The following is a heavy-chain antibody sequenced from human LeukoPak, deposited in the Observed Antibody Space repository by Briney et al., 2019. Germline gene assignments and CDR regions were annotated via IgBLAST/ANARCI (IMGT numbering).Heavy chain of an antibody. V-gene: IGHV3-7*01. J-gene: IGHJ4*02. Sequence: GGSLRLSCAASGFTFSNYWMTWVRQAPGKGLEWVANIKQDGSEKYYVDSVKGRFTISRDNSQNSLYLQMNSLRAEDTAVYYCARIPGRDSYNDSWGQGTLVTVSS. CDR2: IKQDGSEK. CDR1: GFTFSNYW. D-gene: IGHD1-1*01. CDR3: ARIPGRDSYNDS.